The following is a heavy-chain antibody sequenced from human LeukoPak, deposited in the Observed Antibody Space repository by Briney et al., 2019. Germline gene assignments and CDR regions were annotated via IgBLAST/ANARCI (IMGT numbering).Heavy chain of an antibody. CDR3: ARGGVRYCSSTSCPRALDY. V-gene: IGHV6-1*01. CDR1: GDSVSSNSAA. D-gene: IGHD2-2*01. CDR2: TYYRSKWYN. Sequence: SQTLSLTCAISGDSVSSNSAAWNWIRQSPSRGLEWLGRTYYRSKWYNDYAVSVKSRITINPDTSKSQFSLQLNSVTPEDTAVYYCARGGVRYCSSTSCPRALDYWGQGTLVTVSS. J-gene: IGHJ4*02.